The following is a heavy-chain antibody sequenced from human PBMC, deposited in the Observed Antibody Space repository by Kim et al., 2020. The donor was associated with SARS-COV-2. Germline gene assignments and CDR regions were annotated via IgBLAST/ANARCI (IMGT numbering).Heavy chain of an antibody. Sequence: YADSVKGRFTISRDKSKNPLYLQMNSLRAEDTAVYYCAKSHSSSWGTFDYWGQGTLVTVSS. CDR3: AKSHSSSWGTFDY. V-gene: IGHV3-23*01. D-gene: IGHD6-6*01. J-gene: IGHJ4*02.